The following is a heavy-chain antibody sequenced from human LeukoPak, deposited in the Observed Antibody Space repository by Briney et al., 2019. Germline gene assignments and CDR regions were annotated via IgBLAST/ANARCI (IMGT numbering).Heavy chain of an antibody. CDR2: ISGSGGST. Sequence: GGSLRLSCAASGFTFSSYAMSWVRQAPGKGLEWVSAISGSGGSTYYADSVKGRFTISRDNAKNSLYLQMNSLRAEDTAVYYCARGPLGYCSSTSCYLHPFDYWGQGTLVTVSS. J-gene: IGHJ4*02. CDR1: GFTFSSYA. CDR3: ARGPLGYCSSTSCYLHPFDY. V-gene: IGHV3-23*01. D-gene: IGHD2-2*01.